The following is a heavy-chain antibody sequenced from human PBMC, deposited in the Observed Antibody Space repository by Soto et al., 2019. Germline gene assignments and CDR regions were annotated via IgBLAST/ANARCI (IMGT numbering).Heavy chain of an antibody. V-gene: IGHV4-59*08. CDR1: GGSISSYY. Sequence: QVQLQESGPGLVKPSETLSLTCTVSGGSISSYYWSWIRQPPGKGLEWLGYIYYSGSTNYNPSLKGRVTISVDTSKTHFSLKLSSVTAADTAVYYCARFNWYFDLWGRGTLVTVSS. CDR2: IYYSGST. CDR3: ARFNWYFDL. J-gene: IGHJ2*01.